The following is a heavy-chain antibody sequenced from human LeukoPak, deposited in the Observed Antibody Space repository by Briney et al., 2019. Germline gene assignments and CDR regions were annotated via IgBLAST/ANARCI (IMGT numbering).Heavy chain of an antibody. J-gene: IGHJ4*02. Sequence: QAGGSLRLSCAASGFTFSSHLMHWVRQAPGKGLVWVSRISSDGTYTNYADSVRGRFTISRDNAKNTLYLQMNSLRAEDTAVYYCAKDRMKSRTAAADHPFDYWGQGTLVTVSS. V-gene: IGHV3-74*01. D-gene: IGHD6-13*01. CDR1: GFTFSSHL. CDR2: ISSDGTYT. CDR3: AKDRMKSRTAAADHPFDY.